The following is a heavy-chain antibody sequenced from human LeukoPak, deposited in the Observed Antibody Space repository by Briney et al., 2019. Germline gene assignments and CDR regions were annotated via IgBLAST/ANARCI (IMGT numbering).Heavy chain of an antibody. J-gene: IGHJ4*02. CDR1: GYTFTSYD. D-gene: IGHD6-6*01. CDR3: ARFEYSSSSVDY. CDR2: MNPNSGNT. V-gene: IGHV1-8*01. Sequence: ASVKVSCKASGYTFTSYDINWVRQATGQGLEWMGWMNPNSGNTGYAQKFQGRDTMTRNTSISTAYMELSSLRSEDTAVYYCARFEYSSSSVDYWGQGTLVTVSS.